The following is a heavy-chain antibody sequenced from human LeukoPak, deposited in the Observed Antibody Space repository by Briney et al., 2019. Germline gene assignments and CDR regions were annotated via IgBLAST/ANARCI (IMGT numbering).Heavy chain of an antibody. Sequence: SQTLSLTCAISGDSVSSNSDAWNWISQSPSRGLEWLGRTYYRSRWYSDYAVSVESRITINPDTSRNQFTLQLNSVTPGDTAVYYCARGVISIDYWGQGTLVTVSS. CDR1: GDSVSSNSDA. CDR2: TYYRSRWYS. D-gene: IGHD2-21*01. V-gene: IGHV6-1*01. CDR3: ARGVISIDY. J-gene: IGHJ4*02.